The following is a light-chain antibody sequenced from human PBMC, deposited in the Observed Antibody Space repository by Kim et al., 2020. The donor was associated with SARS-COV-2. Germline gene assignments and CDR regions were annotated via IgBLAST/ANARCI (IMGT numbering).Light chain of an antibody. CDR1: QTLSSSY. J-gene: IGKJ1*01. V-gene: IGKV3-20*01. CDR3: QQYDTSLWT. CDR2: RAS. Sequence: DIVLTQSPGTLSLSPGERATLSCRASQTLSSSYLAWYQLKPGQAPRLLIYRASNRAADIPDRFSGSGSGTVFTLTISRLEPEDFAVYFCQQYDTSLWTFGQGTKVDIK.